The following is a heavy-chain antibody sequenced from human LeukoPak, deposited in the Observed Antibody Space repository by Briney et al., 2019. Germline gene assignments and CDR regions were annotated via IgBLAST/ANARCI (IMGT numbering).Heavy chain of an antibody. CDR2: ISGSGGST. CDR3: AKDLEDIVVVPAATLRDY. D-gene: IGHD2-2*01. Sequence: PGGPLRLSCAASGFTFSSYAMSWVRQAPGKGLEWVSAISGSGGSTYYADSVKGRFTISRDNSKNTLYLQMNSLRAEDTAVYYCAKDLEDIVVVPAATLRDYWGQGTLVTVSS. CDR1: GFTFSSYA. V-gene: IGHV3-23*01. J-gene: IGHJ4*02.